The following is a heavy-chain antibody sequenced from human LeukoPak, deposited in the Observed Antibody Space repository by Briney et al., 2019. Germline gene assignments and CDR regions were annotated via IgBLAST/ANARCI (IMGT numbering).Heavy chain of an antibody. V-gene: IGHV3-7*01. D-gene: IGHD3-22*01. CDR2: VKADGSDK. CDR1: GFTFSSYW. J-gene: IGHJ4*02. Sequence: PGGSLRLSCAASGFTFSSYWMSWVRQAPGKGLEWVADVKADGSDKQYVDSVKGRFSISRDNAKNSLYLQMNSLRAEDTAVYYCARASYYYDSSGYYYFDYWGQGTLVTVSS. CDR3: ARASYYYDSSGYYYFDY.